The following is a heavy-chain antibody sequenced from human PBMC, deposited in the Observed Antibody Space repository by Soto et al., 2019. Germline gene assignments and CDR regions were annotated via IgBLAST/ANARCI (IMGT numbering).Heavy chain of an antibody. CDR1: GYRFTKYW. Sequence: EVQLVQSGTEVKKPGDSLKISCKGSGYRFTKYWIGWVRQMPGKGLEWMGIMYPGGSDIRYSPSFQGHIILSADNSISTAYLQWGSLKASDTAIYYCARPAGSSDPYVLDSWGQGTLVTVSS. V-gene: IGHV5-51*03. CDR3: ARPAGSSDPYVLDS. CDR2: MYPGGSDI. D-gene: IGHD3-16*01. J-gene: IGHJ4*02.